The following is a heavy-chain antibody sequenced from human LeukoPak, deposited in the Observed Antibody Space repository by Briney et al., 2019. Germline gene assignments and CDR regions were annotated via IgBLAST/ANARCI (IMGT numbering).Heavy chain of an antibody. V-gene: IGHV3-23*01. D-gene: IGHD6-13*01. CDR2: ISGSGGST. J-gene: IGHJ4*02. Sequence: GGSLRLSCAAPGFTFSSNAMSWVRQAPGKGLEWVSGISGSGGSTSYADSVKGRFTISRDNSKNTLHLQMNSLRVEDTAVYYCATDSSSWYFDFWGQGALVTVSS. CDR1: GFTFSSNA. CDR3: ATDSSSWYFDF.